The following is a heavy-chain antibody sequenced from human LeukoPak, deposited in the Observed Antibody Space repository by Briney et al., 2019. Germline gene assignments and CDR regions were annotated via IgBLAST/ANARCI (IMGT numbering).Heavy chain of an antibody. D-gene: IGHD2-15*01. Sequence: ASVKVSCKASGYTFTSYGISWVRQAPGQGLEWMGWISAYSGDTNYAQKFQGRVTMTRDTSTSTVYMELSSLRSEDTAVYYCARGVRSDCYSCFDYWGQGTLVTVSS. V-gene: IGHV1-18*01. CDR3: ARGVRSDCYSCFDY. CDR1: GYTFTSYG. CDR2: ISAYSGDT. J-gene: IGHJ4*02.